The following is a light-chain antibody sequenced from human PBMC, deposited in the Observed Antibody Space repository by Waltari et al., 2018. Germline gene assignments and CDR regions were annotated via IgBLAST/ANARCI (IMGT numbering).Light chain of an antibody. V-gene: IGLV3-25*03. CDR2: KDN. Sequence: SYELTQPPSVAVSPGQTARITCPGDALPDQYPTWYQQKSGQAPMLVIYKDNERPSGIPERYSGSSSGTIVTLTISGVQAEDEADYYCQSADSSVAYRVFGGGTKLTVL. CDR1: ALPDQY. CDR3: QSADSSVAYRV. J-gene: IGLJ3*02.